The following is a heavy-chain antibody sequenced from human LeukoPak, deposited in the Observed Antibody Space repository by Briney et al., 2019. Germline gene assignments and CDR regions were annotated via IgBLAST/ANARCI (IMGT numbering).Heavy chain of an antibody. CDR2: IYYSGST. Sequence: SETLSLTCTVSGGSISSYYWSWIQQPPGKGLEWIGYIYYSGSTNYNPSLKSRVTISVDTSKNQFSLKLSSVTAADTAVYYCARARREWKIDTFDMWGQGTMVTVSS. CDR3: ARARREWKIDTFDM. CDR1: GGSISSYY. J-gene: IGHJ3*02. V-gene: IGHV4-59*01. D-gene: IGHD3-3*01.